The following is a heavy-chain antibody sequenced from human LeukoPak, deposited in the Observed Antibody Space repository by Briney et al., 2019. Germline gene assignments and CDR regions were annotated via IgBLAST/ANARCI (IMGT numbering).Heavy chain of an antibody. V-gene: IGHV4-39*01. CDR3: ARHASVDGNWPRPLDY. CDR1: GGSISSSNYY. J-gene: IGHJ4*02. Sequence: SESLSLTCTVSGGSISSSNYYWGWIRQPPGKGLEWIGNIYYSGSTYYKPSLRTRVTISVDTSKNQFSLKLTSVTAADTAVYYCARHASVDGNWPRPLDYWGQGSLVTVSS. CDR2: IYYSGST. D-gene: IGHD6-19*01.